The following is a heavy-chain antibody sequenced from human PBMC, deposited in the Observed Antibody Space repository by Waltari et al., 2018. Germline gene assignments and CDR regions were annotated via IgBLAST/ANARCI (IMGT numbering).Heavy chain of an antibody. CDR1: GFLFGTYT. J-gene: IGHJ3*02. V-gene: IGHV3-30-3*01. CDR2: ISYDGDSK. Sequence: QGQLVESGGGVVQPGKSLSLSCAASGFLFGTYTMYWVRQDPGKGLEWVSTISYDGDSKYYADSVKGRFTVSRDNSKNTLHVQMNGLRPEDSGLYYCARSYGGEAFDIWGLGTKVIVSS. D-gene: IGHD2-21*01. CDR3: ARSYGGEAFDI.